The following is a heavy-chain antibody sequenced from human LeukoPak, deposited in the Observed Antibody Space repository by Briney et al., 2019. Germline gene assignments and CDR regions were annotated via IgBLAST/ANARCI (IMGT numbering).Heavy chain of an antibody. J-gene: IGHJ4*02. CDR2: ISGGIT. Sequence: GGSLRLSCAASGFTVSDNSMNWVRQAPGKGLEWVSAISGGITYYADSVKGRFTISRDNSKNTLYLQMNTVRAEDTASYYCARDGSGSRTLYFDYWGPGTLVTVSS. D-gene: IGHD1-26*01. V-gene: IGHV3-66*01. CDR1: GFTVSDNS. CDR3: ARDGSGSRTLYFDY.